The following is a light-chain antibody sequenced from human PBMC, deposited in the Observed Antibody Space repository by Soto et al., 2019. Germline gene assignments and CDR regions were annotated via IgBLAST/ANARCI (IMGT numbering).Light chain of an antibody. CDR3: QSYASSLNGLYV. Sequence: QAVVTQPPSVSGAPGQRVAISCTGSSSNIGEGNNVHWYQQLPGTAPKLLIYVNSNRPSGVPDRFSGSKSGTSASLAITGLQAEDEADYFCQSYASSLNGLYVFGTGTKLTVL. V-gene: IGLV1-40*01. CDR2: VNS. J-gene: IGLJ1*01. CDR1: SSNIGEGNN.